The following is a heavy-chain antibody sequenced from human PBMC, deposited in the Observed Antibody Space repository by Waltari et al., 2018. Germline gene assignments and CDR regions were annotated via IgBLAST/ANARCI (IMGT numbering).Heavy chain of an antibody. CDR2: ISSRSSTI. CDR3: ARDRLPHYGVIYYFDY. CDR1: GFTFSSYR. V-gene: IGHV3-48*01. J-gene: IGHJ4*02. D-gene: IGHD4-17*01. Sequence: EVQLVESGGGLVQPGGSLRLPCAASGFTFSSYRMTWVRQAPWKGLAWVSYISSRSSTIYYADSVKGRFTISRDNAKNSLYLQMNSLRAEDTAVYYCARDRLPHYGVIYYFDYWGQGTLVTVSS.